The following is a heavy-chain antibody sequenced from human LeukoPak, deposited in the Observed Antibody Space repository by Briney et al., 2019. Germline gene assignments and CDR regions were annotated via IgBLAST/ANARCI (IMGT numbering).Heavy chain of an antibody. J-gene: IGHJ4*02. V-gene: IGHV4-59*01. CDR2: IHYSGRT. CDR1: GGSLTGYF. D-gene: IGHD4-23*01. CDR3: ARERDDYGGNPNYYFDS. Sequence: PSETLSLTCAVSGGSLTGYFWTWIRQPPGKGLEWIGYIHYSGRTNSNSSLKSRVTISVDTSKNQFSLRLNSVTAADTAMYYCARERDDYGGNPNYYFDSWGQGSLVTVSS.